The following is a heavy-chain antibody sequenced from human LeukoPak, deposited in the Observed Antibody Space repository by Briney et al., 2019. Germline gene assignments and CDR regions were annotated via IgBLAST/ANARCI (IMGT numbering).Heavy chain of an antibody. Sequence: SETLSLTCTVSGGSISSYYLGWIRQPAGKGLEWIGRVYNSGSTNYNPSLKSRVTMSVGTSKNQFSLKLRSVTAADTAVYYCAGVANYRSGERLDYWGQGTLVTVSS. J-gene: IGHJ4*02. V-gene: IGHV4-4*07. CDR1: GGSISSYY. CDR3: AGVANYRSGERLDY. CDR2: VYNSGST. D-gene: IGHD4/OR15-4a*01.